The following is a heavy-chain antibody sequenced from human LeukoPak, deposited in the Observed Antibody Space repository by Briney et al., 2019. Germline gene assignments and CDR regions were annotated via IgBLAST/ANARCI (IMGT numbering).Heavy chain of an antibody. CDR3: VKGAFASARDY. CDR2: IKQDGSEK. V-gene: IGHV3-7*01. D-gene: IGHD3-3*01. J-gene: IGHJ4*02. Sequence: GGSLRLSCAASGFTFSDYYMSWIRQAPGKGLEWVANIKQDGSEKYYVDSVKGRFTISRDNANNSLYLQMNSLRAEDTAVYYCVKGAFASARDYWGQGTLVTVSS. CDR1: GFTFSDYY.